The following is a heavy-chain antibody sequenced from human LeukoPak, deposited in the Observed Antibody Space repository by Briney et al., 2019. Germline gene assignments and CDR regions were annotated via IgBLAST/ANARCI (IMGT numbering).Heavy chain of an antibody. D-gene: IGHD3-22*01. CDR1: GFTVSSNY. CDR2: IYSGGST. V-gene: IGHV3-66*01. CDR3: ARAPNTYYYDSSGYWVDY. J-gene: IGHJ4*02. Sequence: GGSLRLSCAASGFTVSSNYMSWVRQAPGKGLEWVSVIYSGGSTYYADSVKGRFTISRDNSKNTLCLQMNSLRAEDTAVYYCARAPNTYYYDSSGYWVDYWGQGTLVTVSS.